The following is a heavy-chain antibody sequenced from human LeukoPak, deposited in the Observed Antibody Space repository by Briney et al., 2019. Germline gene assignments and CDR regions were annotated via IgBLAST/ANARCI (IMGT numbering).Heavy chain of an antibody. Sequence: PGGSLRLSCAASGFTFSSYEMNWVRQAPGKGLEWVSYISSSGSTIYYADSVKGRFTISRDNAKNSLYLQMNSLRAEDTAVYYCARRQFYYYGMDVWGQGTTVTVSS. CDR3: ARRQFYYYGMDV. D-gene: IGHD5-24*01. V-gene: IGHV3-48*03. J-gene: IGHJ6*02. CDR1: GFTFSSYE. CDR2: ISSSGSTI.